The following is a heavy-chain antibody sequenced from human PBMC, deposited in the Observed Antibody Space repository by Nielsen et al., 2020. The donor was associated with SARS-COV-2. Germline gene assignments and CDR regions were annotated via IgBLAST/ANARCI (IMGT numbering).Heavy chain of an antibody. CDR3: AKPRIAVAGKGLDV. D-gene: IGHD6-19*01. V-gene: IGHV3-48*01. J-gene: IGHJ6*02. Sequence: VRQMPGKGLEWVSYISSSSSTIYYADSVKGRFTISRDNAKNSLYLQMNRLRAEDTAVYYCAKPRIAVAGKGLDVWGQGTTVTVSS. CDR2: ISSSSSTI.